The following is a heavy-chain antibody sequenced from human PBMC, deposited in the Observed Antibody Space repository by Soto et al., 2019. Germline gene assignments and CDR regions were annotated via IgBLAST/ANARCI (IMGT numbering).Heavy chain of an antibody. CDR2: IRNNGIST. D-gene: IGHD3-22*01. CDR3: VKGGTSVSSAGFDY. V-gene: IGHV3-64D*06. J-gene: IGHJ4*02. Sequence: GGSLRLSCSASGFTFSSYSMHWVRQAPGKGLEFVAVIRNNGISTYYADSVKGRFTISRDNSNNTVSLQMRSLRREDTAVYYCVKGGTSVSSAGFDYWGLGTLVTVPS. CDR1: GFTFSSYS.